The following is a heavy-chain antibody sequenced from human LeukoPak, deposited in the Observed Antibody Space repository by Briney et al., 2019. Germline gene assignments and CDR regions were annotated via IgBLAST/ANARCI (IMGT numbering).Heavy chain of an antibody. D-gene: IGHD2-15*01. V-gene: IGHV1-2*04. Sequence: ASVKVSCKASGYTFTGYYMHWVRQAPGQGLEWMGWINPNSGGTNYAQKFQGWVTMTRDTSISTAYMELSRLRSDDTAVYYCARDEVVVVAAIDYWGQGTLVTVSS. J-gene: IGHJ4*02. CDR1: GYTFTGYY. CDR2: INPNSGGT. CDR3: ARDEVVVVAAIDY.